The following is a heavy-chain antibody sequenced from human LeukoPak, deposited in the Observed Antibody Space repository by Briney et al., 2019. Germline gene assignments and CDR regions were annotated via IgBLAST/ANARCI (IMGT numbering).Heavy chain of an antibody. CDR3: ARKVVPGWNDF. CDR1: GGSISSGGYY. V-gene: IGHV4-31*03. D-gene: IGHD2-2*01. Sequence: SETLSLTCTVSGGSISSGGYYWSWIRQHPGKGLEWIGYIYYSGSTYYNPSLKSRVTISVDTSKNQFSLKLSSVTAADTAVYFCARKVVPGWNDFWGQGTLVTVSS. J-gene: IGHJ4*02. CDR2: IYYSGST.